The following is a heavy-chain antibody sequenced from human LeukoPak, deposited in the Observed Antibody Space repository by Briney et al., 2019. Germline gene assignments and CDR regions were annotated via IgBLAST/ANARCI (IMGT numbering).Heavy chain of an antibody. CDR1: GYTFSGYG. D-gene: IGHD6-19*01. Sequence: GGSLRLSCVASGYTFSGYGMHWVRQAPGKGLEWVTLIWHDGSKTSYADSVKGRFTISRDDSKNTLYLQMNSLRAEDTAVYYCAGDTHSSSWYDHWGQGTLVTVSS. J-gene: IGHJ5*02. CDR2: IWHDGSKT. V-gene: IGHV3-33*01. CDR3: AGDTHSSSWYDH.